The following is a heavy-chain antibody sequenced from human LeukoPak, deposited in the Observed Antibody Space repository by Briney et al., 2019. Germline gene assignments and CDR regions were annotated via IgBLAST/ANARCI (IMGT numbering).Heavy chain of an antibody. Sequence: ASVKVSCKASGYTFTNYDINWVGQATGQGVEGMGWMNPNSGNTGYAQELQGRVTMTRNSSIGTAFMDLSSLRSEDTAVYYCARGGTIYDSILEDAFDIWGQGTMVTVSS. CDR1: GYTFTNYD. CDR3: ARGGTIYDSILEDAFDI. D-gene: IGHD3-22*01. J-gene: IGHJ3*02. CDR2: MNPNSGNT. V-gene: IGHV1-8*01.